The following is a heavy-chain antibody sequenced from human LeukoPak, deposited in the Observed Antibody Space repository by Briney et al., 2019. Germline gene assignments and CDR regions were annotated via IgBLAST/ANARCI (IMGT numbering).Heavy chain of an antibody. D-gene: IGHD3-22*01. CDR2: ISGSGGST. Sequence: PGGSLRLSCAASGFTFSSYAMSWVLQAPGKGLEWVSAISGSGGSTYYADSVKGRFTISRDNSKNALYLQMNSLRAEDTAVYYCANRDYYDSRGYYYVGSAFDIWGQGTMVTVSS. CDR1: GFTFSSYA. CDR3: ANRDYYDSRGYYYVGSAFDI. J-gene: IGHJ3*02. V-gene: IGHV3-23*01.